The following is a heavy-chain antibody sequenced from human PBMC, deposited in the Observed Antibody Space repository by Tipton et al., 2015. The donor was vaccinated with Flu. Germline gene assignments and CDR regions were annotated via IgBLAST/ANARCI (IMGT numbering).Heavy chain of an antibody. CDR3: SGTQGTFDI. Sequence: SLRLSCATSGFTSSHYWMNWVRQAPGKGLEWVANINQDGSEKHYVESVKGRFTISRDNAKNSLYLQMNCLGAEDTAVYYCSGTQGTFDIWGQGTMVTVSS. D-gene: IGHD1-26*01. CDR2: INQDGSEK. V-gene: IGHV3-7*03. CDR1: GFTSSHYW. J-gene: IGHJ3*02.